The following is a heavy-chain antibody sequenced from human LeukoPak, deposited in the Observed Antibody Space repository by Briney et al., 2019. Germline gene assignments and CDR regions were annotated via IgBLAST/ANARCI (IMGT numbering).Heavy chain of an antibody. CDR3: ARGSVRGEFDP. V-gene: IGHV4-59*01. Sequence: SETLSLTCTLSGGSISTYYWSWVRRPPGKGLEWIGYIYYTGSTDYNPSLKTRVTMSVDTSNNQLSLKLRSVTAADTDVYSCARGSVRGEFDPWGQGTLVTVSS. D-gene: IGHD3-10*01. CDR2: IYYTGST. CDR1: GGSISTYY. J-gene: IGHJ5*02.